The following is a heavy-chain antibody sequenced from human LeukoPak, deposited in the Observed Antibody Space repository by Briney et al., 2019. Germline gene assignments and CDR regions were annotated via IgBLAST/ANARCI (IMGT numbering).Heavy chain of an antibody. CDR3: ASAPNEYFFDF. J-gene: IGHJ4*02. Sequence: SETLSLTCTVSGDSIRNYYWSWIRQPPGKGLEWIGYISYSGNTNYNPSLKSRVTISLDTFKNQFTLKWSSVTAADTAIYYCASAPNEYFFDFWGPGTRVTVSS. CDR2: ISYSGNT. CDR1: GDSIRNYY. V-gene: IGHV4-59*01.